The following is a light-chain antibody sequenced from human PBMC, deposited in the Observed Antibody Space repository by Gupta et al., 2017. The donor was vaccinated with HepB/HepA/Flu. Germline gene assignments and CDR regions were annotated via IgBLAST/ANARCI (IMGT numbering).Light chain of an antibody. CDR2: GTS. Sequence: DIVLTQSAGTLSLSRGERATPSCRASQSVRSSSLAWYQQKPGQAPMLHIYGTSSRAAGIPDRFSGSGSGTDFTLTISRPEPEDFAVFYCQHDGSSSFTFGHGTKVDIK. CDR1: QSVRSSS. V-gene: IGKV3-20*01. J-gene: IGKJ3*01. CDR3: QHDGSSSFT.